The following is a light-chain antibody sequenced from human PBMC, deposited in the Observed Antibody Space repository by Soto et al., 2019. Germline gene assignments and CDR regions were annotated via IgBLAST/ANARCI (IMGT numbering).Light chain of an antibody. Sequence: QSALAQPPSASGSPGQSVTISGTGTSSDVGDNYVSWYQQHLGKATKLIIYEVTLRPSGVPDRFSGSKSGNTASLTVSGRQADDEDDYYCSAYAGSNTLVIGTGTKLTV. CDR2: EVT. V-gene: IGLV2-8*01. CDR3: SAYAGSNTLV. CDR1: SSDVGDNY. J-gene: IGLJ1*01.